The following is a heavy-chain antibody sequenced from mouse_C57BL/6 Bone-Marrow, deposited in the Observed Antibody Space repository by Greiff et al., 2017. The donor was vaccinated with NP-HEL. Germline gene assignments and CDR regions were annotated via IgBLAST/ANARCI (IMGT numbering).Heavy chain of an antibody. Sequence: EVMLVESGGGLVQPGGSLKLSCAASGFTFSDYYMYWVRQTPEKRLEWVAYISNGGGSTYYPDTVKGRFTISRDNAKNTLYLQMSRLKSEDTAMYYCARRRMIYYDYPYAMDYWGQGTSVTVSS. CDR2: ISNGGGST. J-gene: IGHJ4*01. CDR3: ARRRMIYYDYPYAMDY. CDR1: GFTFSDYY. V-gene: IGHV5-12*01. D-gene: IGHD2-4*01.